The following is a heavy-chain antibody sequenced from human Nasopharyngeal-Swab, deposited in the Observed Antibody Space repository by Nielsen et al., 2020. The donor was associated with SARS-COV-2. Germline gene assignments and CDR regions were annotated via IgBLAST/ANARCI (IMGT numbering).Heavy chain of an antibody. V-gene: IGHV3-23*01. Sequence: EGSLRLSCAASGLTFSKACMNWVRQAPGKGLEWVSAISGSGGSTYYADSVKGRFTISRDNSKNTLYLQMNSLRAEDTAVYYCAKDPTRLWDVSIWGQGTLVTVSS. J-gene: IGHJ4*02. CDR2: ISGSGGST. CDR1: GLTFSKAC. CDR3: AKDPTRLWDVSI. D-gene: IGHD3-16*01.